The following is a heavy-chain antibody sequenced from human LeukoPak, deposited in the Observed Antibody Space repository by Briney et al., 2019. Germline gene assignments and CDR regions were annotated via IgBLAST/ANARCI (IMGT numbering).Heavy chain of an antibody. CDR3: AKLLGGGHSPYGDSEDAFDI. J-gene: IGHJ3*02. Sequence: GGSLRLSCAASGFTFAMNWVRQAPGTGREGVSAITGICGRTYYADSVKGRFTISIDNSKNTLYLQMNSLRAEDTAVYYCAKLLGGGHSPYGDSEDAFDIWGQGTMVTVSS. CDR1: GFTFA. V-gene: IGHV3-23*01. D-gene: IGHD4-17*01. CDR2: ITGICGRT.